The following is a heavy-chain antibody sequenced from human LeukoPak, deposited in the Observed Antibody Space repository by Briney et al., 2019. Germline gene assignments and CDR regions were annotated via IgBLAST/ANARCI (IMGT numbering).Heavy chain of an antibody. CDR2: VSHSGST. D-gene: IGHD5-18*01. CDR1: NASISGRNW. J-gene: IGHJ4*02. Sequence: PSGTLSLTCAVSNASISGRNWWNWVRQPPGKGLEWIGEVSHSGSTNYNPSLKSRVTISVDKSKNQFSQTLSSVTAADTAVYYCARVGSGRYNYGYSLVYWGQGTLVTVSS. CDR3: ARVGSGRYNYGYSLVY. V-gene: IGHV4-4*02.